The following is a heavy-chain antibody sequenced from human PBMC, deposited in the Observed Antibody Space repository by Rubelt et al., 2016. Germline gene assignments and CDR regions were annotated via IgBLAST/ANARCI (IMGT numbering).Heavy chain of an antibody. Sequence: QVQLQESGPGLVKPSETLSLTCTVSGGSISSYYWSWIRQPPGKGLEWIGYIYYSGSTNYNPSLKRRVTISVDTSKNQFSLKLSSVTAADTAVYYCARSQFGLGDAFEIWGQGTMVTVSS. D-gene: IGHD3/OR15-3a*01. J-gene: IGHJ3*02. CDR1: GGSISSYY. V-gene: IGHV4-59*01. CDR2: IYYSGST. CDR3: ARSQFGLGDAFEI.